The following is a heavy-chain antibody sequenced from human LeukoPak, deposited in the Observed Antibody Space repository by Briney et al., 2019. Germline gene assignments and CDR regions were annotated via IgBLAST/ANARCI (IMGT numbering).Heavy chain of an antibody. CDR2: INPNSGGT. Sequence: GASVKVSCKASGYTFTGYYMHWVRQAPGQGLEWRGWINPNSGGTNYAQKCQGRVTMTRGTSISTAYMELSRLRSDDTAVYYCARDSGVTDAFDIWGQGTMVTVSS. J-gene: IGHJ3*02. V-gene: IGHV1-2*02. CDR3: ARDSGVTDAFDI. CDR1: GYTFTGYY. D-gene: IGHD2-8*01.